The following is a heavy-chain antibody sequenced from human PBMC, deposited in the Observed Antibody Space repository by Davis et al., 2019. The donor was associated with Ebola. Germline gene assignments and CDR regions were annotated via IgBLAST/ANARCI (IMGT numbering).Heavy chain of an antibody. CDR2: IYYSGIT. CDR1: GVSVNSGDYY. J-gene: IGHJ4*02. CDR3: ASAPYENY. D-gene: IGHD3-16*01. Sequence: MPSETLSLTCSVSGVSVNSGDYYWSWIRQAPGKGLEWIGYIYYSGITYYNPSLKSRVTILIDTSKNQFSLKLISVAAADTAVYYCASAPYENYWGQGTLVTVSS. V-gene: IGHV4-30-4*01.